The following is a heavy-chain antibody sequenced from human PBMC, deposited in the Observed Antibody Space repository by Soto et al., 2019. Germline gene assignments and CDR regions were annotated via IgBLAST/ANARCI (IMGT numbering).Heavy chain of an antibody. Sequence: VKVSRKVSGYTLTELSMHWVRQAPGKGLEWMGGFDPEDGETIYAQKFQGRVTMTEDTSTDTAYMELSSLRSEDTAVYYCATEVTMVRGVITFGYFDLWGRGTLVTVSS. D-gene: IGHD3-10*01. CDR3: ATEVTMVRGVITFGYFDL. CDR2: FDPEDGET. J-gene: IGHJ2*01. V-gene: IGHV1-24*01. CDR1: GYTLTELS.